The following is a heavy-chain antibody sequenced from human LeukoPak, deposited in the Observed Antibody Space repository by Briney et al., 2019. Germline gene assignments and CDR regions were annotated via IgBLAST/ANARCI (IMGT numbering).Heavy chain of an antibody. CDR1: GFTFSSYW. D-gene: IGHD3-22*01. CDR2: IKPDGSEK. Sequence: GGSLRLSCAASGFTFSSYWMSWVRLAPGKGLEWVANIKPDGSEKYYVDSVKGRFTSSRDNAKNSLYLQMNSLRAEDTAVYYCARGTYYYDSSGYYDFGYWGQGTLVTVSS. CDR3: ARGTYYYDSSGYYDFGY. J-gene: IGHJ4*02. V-gene: IGHV3-7*01.